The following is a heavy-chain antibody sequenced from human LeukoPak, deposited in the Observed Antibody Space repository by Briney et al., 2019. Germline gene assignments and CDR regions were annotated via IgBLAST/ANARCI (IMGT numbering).Heavy chain of an antibody. J-gene: IGHJ4*02. D-gene: IGHD5-24*01. CDR1: GCTFSSYA. Sequence: PGGSLRLSCAASGCTFSSYAMSWVRQAPGKGLEWVSAISGSGGSTYYADSVKGRFTISRDNSKNTLYLQMNSLRAEDTAVYYCAKKGEDGRDGYNWEYWGQGTLVTVSS. V-gene: IGHV3-23*01. CDR2: ISGSGGST. CDR3: AKKGEDGRDGYNWEY.